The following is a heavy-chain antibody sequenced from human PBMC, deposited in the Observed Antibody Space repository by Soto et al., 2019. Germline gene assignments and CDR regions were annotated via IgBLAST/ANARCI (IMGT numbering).Heavy chain of an antibody. Sequence: SETLSLTCTVSRGYVNTFHWSWVRQPAGKGLEWIGRIFPNGNTDYSPSLKSRVTLSVDTSKNQISLNLTSVTAADTALYYCARRRISGRRGGAFDIWGQGTMVTVSS. CDR1: RGYVNTFH. D-gene: IGHD6-6*01. J-gene: IGHJ3*02. CDR2: IFPNGNT. CDR3: ARRRISGRRGGAFDI. V-gene: IGHV4-4*07.